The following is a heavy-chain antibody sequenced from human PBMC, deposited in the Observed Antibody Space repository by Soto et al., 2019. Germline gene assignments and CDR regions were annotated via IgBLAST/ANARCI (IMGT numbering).Heavy chain of an antibody. Sequence: GGSLRLSCAASGFTFSSYGMHWVRQAPGKGLEWVAVIWYDGSNKYYADSVKGRFTISRDNSKNTLYLQMNSLRAEDTAVYYCARDPWSYFDSSGYYSVDYWGQGTLVTVSS. CDR3: ARDPWSYFDSSGYYSVDY. J-gene: IGHJ4*02. D-gene: IGHD3-22*01. CDR1: GFTFSSYG. V-gene: IGHV3-33*01. CDR2: IWYDGSNK.